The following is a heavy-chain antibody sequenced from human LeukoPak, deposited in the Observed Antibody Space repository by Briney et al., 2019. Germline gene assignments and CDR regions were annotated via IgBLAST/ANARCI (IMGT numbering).Heavy chain of an antibody. D-gene: IGHD3-3*02. Sequence: KTSETLSLTCTVSGGSISSGGYYWSWIRQHPGKGLEWIGYIYYSGSTYYNPSLKSRVTISVDTSKNQFSLKLSSVTAADTAVYYCARGPRPSFSEDWGQGTLVTVSS. CDR1: GGSISSGGYY. J-gene: IGHJ4*02. CDR3: ARGPRPSFSED. V-gene: IGHV4-31*03. CDR2: IYYSGST.